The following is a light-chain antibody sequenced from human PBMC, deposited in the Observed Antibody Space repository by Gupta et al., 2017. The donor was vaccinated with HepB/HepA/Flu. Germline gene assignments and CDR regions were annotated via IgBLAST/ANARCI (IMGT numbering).Light chain of an antibody. CDR1: ETVNTFY. V-gene: IGKV3-20*01. CDR3: RYVGPSRIT. Sequence: IVFSQSPGTLSLSPGETVTLSCGASETVNTFYLSWYQQHPGQAPRLLVYGASNRAAAITDRFRGVESGTDLTLTISRVEPEDFAVYYCRYVGPSRITFGQGTQLEIK. J-gene: IGKJ5*01. CDR2: GAS.